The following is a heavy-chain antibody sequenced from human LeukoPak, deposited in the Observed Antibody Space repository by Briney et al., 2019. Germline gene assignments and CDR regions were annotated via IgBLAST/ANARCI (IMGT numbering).Heavy chain of an antibody. CDR3: ARAAAGRTQYYYYGMDV. V-gene: IGHV3-48*02. CDR1: GFTSSSYS. CDR2: ISSSSSTI. D-gene: IGHD6-13*01. J-gene: IGHJ6*02. Sequence: GGSLRLSCAASGFTSSSYSMNWVRQAPGKGLEWVSYISSSSSTIYYADSVKGRFTISRDNAKNSLYLQMNSLRDEDTAVYYCARAAAGRTQYYYYGMDVWGQGTTVTVSS.